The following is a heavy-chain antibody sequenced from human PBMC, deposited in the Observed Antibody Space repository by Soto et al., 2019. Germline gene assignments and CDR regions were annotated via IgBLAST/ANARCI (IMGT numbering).Heavy chain of an antibody. CDR1: GGSISSGGYY. D-gene: IGHD2-21*02. CDR2: IYYSGST. V-gene: IGHV4-31*03. Sequence: PSETLSLTCTVSGGSISSGGYYWSWIRQHPGKGLEWIGYIYYSGSTYYNPSLKSRVTISVDTSKNQFSLKLSSVTAADTAVYYCASATTDCGGDCYDYYYYGMDVWGQGTTVTVSS. J-gene: IGHJ6*02. CDR3: ASATTDCGGDCYDYYYYGMDV.